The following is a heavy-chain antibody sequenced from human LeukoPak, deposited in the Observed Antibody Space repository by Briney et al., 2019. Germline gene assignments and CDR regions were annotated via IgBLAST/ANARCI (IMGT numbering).Heavy chain of an antibody. Sequence: SETLSLTCTVSGGSISSYYWSWIRQPAGKGLEWIGRIYTSGSTNYNPSLKSRVTISVDTSKNQFSLKLSSVTAADTAVYYCARPVVPAASPWYFDLWGRGTLVTVSS. V-gene: IGHV4-4*07. CDR2: IYTSGST. J-gene: IGHJ2*01. CDR3: ARPVVPAASPWYFDL. CDR1: GGSISSYY. D-gene: IGHD2-2*01.